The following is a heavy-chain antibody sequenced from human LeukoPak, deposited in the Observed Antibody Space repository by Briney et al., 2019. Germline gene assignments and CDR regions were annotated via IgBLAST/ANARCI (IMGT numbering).Heavy chain of an antibody. J-gene: IGHJ4*02. Sequence: AGGSLRLSCAASGFTFSAFWMHWVRQAPGKGLVWVSRINSDDSRTTYADSVKGRFTISRDNAKNTLYLQMNSLRAEATAVYYCARGLVHDTSGYYSDYWGQGTLVTVSS. D-gene: IGHD3-22*01. CDR2: INSDDSRT. CDR3: ARGLVHDTSGYYSDY. CDR1: GFTFSAFW. V-gene: IGHV3-74*01.